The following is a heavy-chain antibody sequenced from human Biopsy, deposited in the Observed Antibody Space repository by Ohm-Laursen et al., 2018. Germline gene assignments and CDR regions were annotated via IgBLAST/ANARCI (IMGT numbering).Heavy chain of an antibody. CDR2: IAYDGSNK. CDR3: AKDGGQWLGGAFDI. V-gene: IGHV3-30*18. J-gene: IGHJ3*02. Sequence: TLSLTCAASGFGMYAMHWVRQPPGKGLEWLAVIAYDGSNKNYAESVKGRFTISRDRSRDTVHLQMNSLRYEDTALYYCAKDGGQWLGGAFDIWGHGTMVSVSS. D-gene: IGHD6-19*01. CDR1: GFGMYA.